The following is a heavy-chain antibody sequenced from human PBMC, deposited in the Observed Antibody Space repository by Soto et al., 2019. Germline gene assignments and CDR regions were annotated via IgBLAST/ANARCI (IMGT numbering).Heavy chain of an antibody. CDR3: ARVYCSGGSCYSFDY. CDR2: INHSGST. CDR1: GGSFSGYY. J-gene: IGHJ4*02. V-gene: IGHV4-34*01. Sequence: QVQLQQWGAGLLKPSETLSLTCAVYGGSFSGYYWSWIRQPPGKGLEWIGEINHSGSTNYNPSLKGRVTISVDTSKNQFSLKLSSVTAADTAVYYCARVYCSGGSCYSFDYWGQGTLVTVSS. D-gene: IGHD2-15*01.